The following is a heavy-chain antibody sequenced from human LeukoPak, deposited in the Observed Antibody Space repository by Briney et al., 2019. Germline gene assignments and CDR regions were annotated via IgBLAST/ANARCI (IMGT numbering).Heavy chain of an antibody. D-gene: IGHD3-16*01. V-gene: IGHV3-74*01. Sequence: PGGSLRLSCAASGFTLSDNWMYWARQAPGKGLVWVSRISDYGRSTSYADSVKGRFTISRDNAKNTLYLQMNSLRAEDTAVYYCARGRLGEYLDYWGQGTLVTVSS. CDR2: ISDYGRST. CDR1: GFTLSDNW. CDR3: ARGRLGEYLDY. J-gene: IGHJ4*02.